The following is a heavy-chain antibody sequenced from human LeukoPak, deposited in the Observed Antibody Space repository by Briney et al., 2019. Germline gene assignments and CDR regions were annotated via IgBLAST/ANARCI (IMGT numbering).Heavy chain of an antibody. V-gene: IGHV3-21*01. CDR1: GFTFSSYS. J-gene: IGHJ6*03. Sequence: GGSLRLSCAASGFTFSSYSMNWVRQAPGKGLEWVSSISSSSSYIYYADSVKGRFTISRDNAKNSLYLQMNSLRAEDTAVYYCARVGQEVFWSGYYSELYYYYMDVWGKGTTVTVSS. CDR3: ARVGQEVFWSGYYSELYYYYMDV. D-gene: IGHD3-3*01. CDR2: ISSSSSYI.